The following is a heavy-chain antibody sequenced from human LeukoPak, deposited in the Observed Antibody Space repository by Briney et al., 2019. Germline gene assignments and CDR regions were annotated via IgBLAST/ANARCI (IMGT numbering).Heavy chain of an antibody. D-gene: IGHD3-10*01. CDR2: IYYSGST. Sequence: PSETLSLTCTVSGGSISSYYWSWIRQPPGKGLEWIGYIYYSGSTYYSPSLESRLVISVDTSKNQFSLKLSSVTAADTAVYYCARHTLLGSGSYFDNWGQEALVTVSS. V-gene: IGHV4-59*08. CDR1: GGSISSYY. J-gene: IGHJ4*02. CDR3: ARHTLLGSGSYFDN.